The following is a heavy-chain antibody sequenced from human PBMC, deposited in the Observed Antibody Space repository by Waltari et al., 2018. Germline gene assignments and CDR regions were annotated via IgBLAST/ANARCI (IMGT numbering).Heavy chain of an antibody. CDR1: GFTFSSYS. V-gene: IGHV3-21*01. Sequence: EVQLVESGGGLVKPGGSLRLSCAASGFTFSSYSMNWVRQAPGKGLEWVSSISSSSSYIYYADSVKGRFTISRDNAKNSLYLQMNSLRAEDTAVYYCARDRMSEVMGYYYYGMDVWGQGTTVTVSS. CDR2: ISSSSSYI. J-gene: IGHJ6*02. CDR3: ARDRMSEVMGYYYYGMDV. D-gene: IGHD3-16*01.